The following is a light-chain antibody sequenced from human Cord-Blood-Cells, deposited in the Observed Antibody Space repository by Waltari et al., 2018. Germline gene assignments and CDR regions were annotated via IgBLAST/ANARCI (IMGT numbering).Light chain of an antibody. CDR2: RNN. CDR1: RSNIGSNY. J-gene: IGLJ1*01. Sequence: QSVLTQPPSASGTPGQRVTISCSGSRSNIGSNYVYWYQQLPGTAPKLLINRNNQRPSGVPDRFSGSKSGTSASLAISGLRSEDEADYYCAAWDDSLSGYVFGTGTKVTVL. V-gene: IGLV1-47*01. CDR3: AAWDDSLSGYV.